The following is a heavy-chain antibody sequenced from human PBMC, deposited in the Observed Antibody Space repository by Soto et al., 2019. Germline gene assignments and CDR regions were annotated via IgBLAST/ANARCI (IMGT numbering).Heavy chain of an antibody. V-gene: IGHV3-7*03. CDR2: INQDVSER. CDR1: GFTFSVQW. D-gene: IGHD3-3*01. J-gene: IGHJ4*02. CDR3: TTEEWYYFPS. Sequence: GGSLRLSCAASGFTFSVQWMSWVRQAPGKGLEWVATINQDVSERYYVDSVKGRFSISRDNAKNSLYLQMNSLRAEDTAVYYCTTEEWYYFPSWGQGTLVTVSS.